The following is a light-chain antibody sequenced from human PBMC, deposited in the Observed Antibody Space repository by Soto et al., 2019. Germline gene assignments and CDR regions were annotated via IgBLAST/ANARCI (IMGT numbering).Light chain of an antibody. Sequence: EIWLTQFPGTLSLSPGERATLSCTASQSFNSNYLAWYQQKPGQAPRLLIYGASTRATGIPDRFSGSGSGTDFTLTISRLEPEDFAVYYCQQYGSSPRTFGPGTKV. V-gene: IGKV3-20*01. CDR1: QSFNSNY. CDR2: GAS. J-gene: IGKJ1*01. CDR3: QQYGSSPRT.